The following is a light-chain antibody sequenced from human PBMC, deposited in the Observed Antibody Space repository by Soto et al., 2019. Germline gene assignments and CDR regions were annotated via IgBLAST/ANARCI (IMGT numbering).Light chain of an antibody. Sequence: IVLTQSPGTLSLSPGERATLFCRASQSVTSNYFAWYQQKPGQAPRLLIYGISDRATGIPDRFSGSGSGTDFTLTISRLEPEDFAVYYCEQYGSSPRTVGQGTKVDSK. CDR1: QSVTSNY. V-gene: IGKV3-20*01. CDR3: EQYGSSPRT. J-gene: IGKJ1*01. CDR2: GIS.